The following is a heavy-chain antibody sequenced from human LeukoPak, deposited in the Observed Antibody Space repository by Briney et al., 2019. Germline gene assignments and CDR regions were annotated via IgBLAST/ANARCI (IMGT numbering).Heavy chain of an antibody. CDR2: IRYDGSNE. CDR1: GFTFSSYG. CDR3: AKDSWEVGATSEIDY. Sequence: PGGSLRLSCAASGFTFSSYGMHWVRQAPGKGLEWVAFIRYDGSNEYYADSVKGRFTISRDNSKNTLYLQMNSLRAEDTAVYYCAKDSWEVGATSEIDYWGQGTLVTVSS. D-gene: IGHD1-26*01. V-gene: IGHV3-30*02. J-gene: IGHJ4*02.